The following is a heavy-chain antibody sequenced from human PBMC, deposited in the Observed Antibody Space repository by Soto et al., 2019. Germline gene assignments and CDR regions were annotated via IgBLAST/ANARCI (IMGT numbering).Heavy chain of an antibody. CDR2: IYYSGST. CDR3: ARGWQQLVPMYNWFDP. J-gene: IGHJ5*02. D-gene: IGHD6-13*01. V-gene: IGHV4-59*11. Sequence: SETLSLTCTVSGGSISSHYWSWIRQPPGKGLEWIGYIYYSGSTNYNPSLKSRVTISVDTSKNQFSLKLSSVTAADTAVYYCARGWQQLVPMYNWFDPWGQGTLVTVSS. CDR1: GGSISSHY.